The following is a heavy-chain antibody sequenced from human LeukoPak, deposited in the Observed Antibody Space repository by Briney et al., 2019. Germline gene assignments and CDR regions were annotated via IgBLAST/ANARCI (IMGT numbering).Heavy chain of an antibody. J-gene: IGHJ6*04. Sequence: ASVKVSCKASGYTFTGYYMHWVRQATGQGLEWMGWMNPNSGNTGYAQKFQGRVTMTRNTSISTAYMELSSLRSEDTAVYYCARGYGFGEPLDVWGKGTTVTVSS. CDR3: ARGYGFGEPLDV. V-gene: IGHV1-8*02. CDR2: MNPNSGNT. CDR1: GYTFTGYY. D-gene: IGHD3-10*01.